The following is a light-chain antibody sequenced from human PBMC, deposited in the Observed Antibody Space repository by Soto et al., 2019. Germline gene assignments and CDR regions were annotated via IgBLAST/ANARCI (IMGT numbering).Light chain of an antibody. CDR2: KAS. J-gene: IGKJ1*01. CDR3: QQYNSYWT. Sequence: DIQMTQSPSTLSASVGDRVTITCRASQSISSWLAWYQQKPGKAPKLLIYKASNLESGVPSRFSGSGSGTEFTLTISSRQPDDFATYYCQQYNSYWTFGQGTKVEIK. CDR1: QSISSW. V-gene: IGKV1-5*03.